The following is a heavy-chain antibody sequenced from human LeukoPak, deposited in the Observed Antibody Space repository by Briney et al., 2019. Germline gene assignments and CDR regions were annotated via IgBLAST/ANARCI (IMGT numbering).Heavy chain of an antibody. J-gene: IGHJ4*02. V-gene: IGHV3-23*01. CDR1: GFTFSDYY. D-gene: IGHD3-22*01. CDR2: ISNSGDRT. Sequence: GGSLRLSCAASGFTFSDYYMSWIRQAPGKGLEWVSAISNSGDRTYYADSVKGRFTISRDNSKNTLYLQMNSLRAEDTAVYYCAKGKGLYYDMDYWGQGTLVTVSS. CDR3: AKGKGLYYDMDY.